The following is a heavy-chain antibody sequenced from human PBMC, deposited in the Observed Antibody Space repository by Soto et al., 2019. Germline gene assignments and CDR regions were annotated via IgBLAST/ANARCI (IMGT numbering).Heavy chain of an antibody. CDR2: ISAYNGNT. J-gene: IGHJ6*02. Sequence: EASVKVSCKASGYTFTSYGISWVRQAPGQGLEWMGWISAYNGNTNYAQKLQGRVTMTTDTSTSTAYMELRSLRSDDTAVYYCARDLPRFLEWLFEDDYYYYGMDVWGQGTTVTVSS. V-gene: IGHV1-18*01. CDR1: GYTFTSYG. D-gene: IGHD3-3*01. CDR3: ARDLPRFLEWLFEDDYYYYGMDV.